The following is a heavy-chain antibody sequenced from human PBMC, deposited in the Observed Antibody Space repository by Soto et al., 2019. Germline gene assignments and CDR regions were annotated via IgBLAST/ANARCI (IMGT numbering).Heavy chain of an antibody. CDR2: INHSGST. Sequence: SETLSLTCTVYGGSFIGYYWSWIRQPPGKGLEWIGEINHSGSTNYNPSLKSRVTISVDTSKNQFSLKLSSVTAEDTAVYYCAKDLVVPAADGGYDSHYYYGMDVWGQGTTVTVSS. CDR3: AKDLVVPAADGGYDSHYYYGMDV. CDR1: GGSFIGYY. V-gene: IGHV4-34*01. J-gene: IGHJ6*02. D-gene: IGHD2-2*01.